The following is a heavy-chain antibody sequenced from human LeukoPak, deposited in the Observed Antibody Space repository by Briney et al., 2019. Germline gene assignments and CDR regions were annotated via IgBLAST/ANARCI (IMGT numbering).Heavy chain of an antibody. J-gene: IGHJ4*02. V-gene: IGHV4-31*03. CDR3: ASSSGYYYFDY. Sequence: SQTLSLTCTVSGGSSSSGGYYWSWIRQHPGKGLEWIGYIYYSGSAYYNPSLESRVTISVDTSKNQFSLKLSSVTAADTAVYYCASSSGYYYFDYWGQGTLVTVSS. CDR2: IYYSGSA. CDR1: GGSSSSGGYY. D-gene: IGHD3-22*01.